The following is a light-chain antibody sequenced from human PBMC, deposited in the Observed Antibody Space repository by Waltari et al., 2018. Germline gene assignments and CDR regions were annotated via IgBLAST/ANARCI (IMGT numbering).Light chain of an antibody. Sequence: DIQMTQSPSSLSASLGDRVTITCRASQIISTNLNWYQHRPGKVPKLLLYAATFLPSGVPSRFSGSGSGTDFTLTIRSLQPEDFVFYFCQQSYSAPPSFGGGTKVDVK. V-gene: IGKV1-39*01. CDR3: QQSYSAPPS. J-gene: IGKJ4*01. CDR1: QIISTN. CDR2: AAT.